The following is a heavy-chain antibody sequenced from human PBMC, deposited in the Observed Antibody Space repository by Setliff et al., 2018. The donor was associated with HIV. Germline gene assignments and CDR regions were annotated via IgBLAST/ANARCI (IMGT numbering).Heavy chain of an antibody. CDR3: ATGGGGSSGSRWFDY. V-gene: IGHV3-48*01. CDR1: GFTFSIYA. D-gene: IGHD2-15*01. J-gene: IGHJ4*02. CDR2: ISGGSTLI. Sequence: GGSLRXXXAASGFTFSIYAMTWVRRVPGKGLEWLSYISGGSTLIPYADSVKVRFPVSRYQVDNSLSLQMNNLRAEATAFYYCATGGGGSSGSRWFDYWGRGTLVTVSS.